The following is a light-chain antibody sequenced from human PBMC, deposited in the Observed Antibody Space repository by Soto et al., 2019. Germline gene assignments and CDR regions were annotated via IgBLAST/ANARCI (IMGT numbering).Light chain of an antibody. CDR3: QQSYSTPPWT. V-gene: IGKV1-39*01. J-gene: IGKJ1*01. Sequence: DIQMTQSPSSLSASVGDRVTITCRASQSISSYFNWYQQKPGKAPKLLIYAASSLQSGVPSRFSGSGSDTDFTLTIISLQPEDLATYYCQQSYSTPPWTFGQGTKVEIK. CDR2: AAS. CDR1: QSISSY.